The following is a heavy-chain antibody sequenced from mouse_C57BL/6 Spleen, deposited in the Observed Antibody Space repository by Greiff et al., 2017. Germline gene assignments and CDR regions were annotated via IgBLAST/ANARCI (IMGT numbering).Heavy chain of an antibody. V-gene: IGHV1-50*01. J-gene: IGHJ2*01. Sequence: QVQLKQPGAELVKPGASVKLSCKASGYTFTSYWMQWVKQRPGQGLEWIGEIDPSDSYTNYNQKFKGKATLTVDTSSSTAYMQLSSLTSEDSAVYYCARSPSYYGSSYFDYWGQGTTLTVSS. CDR1: GYTFTSYW. D-gene: IGHD1-1*01. CDR3: ARSPSYYGSSYFDY. CDR2: IDPSDSYT.